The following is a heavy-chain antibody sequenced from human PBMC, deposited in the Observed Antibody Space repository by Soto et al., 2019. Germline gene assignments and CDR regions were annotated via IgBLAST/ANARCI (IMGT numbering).Heavy chain of an antibody. Sequence: EGQLLESGGGLVQSGGSLRLSCAASGFTFSSSAINWVRQRPGEGLEWVSIISESDGTTYYADSVRGRFSISRDNSRNTLFLNMYDLRAEDTALYYCARLLSVHWKNVFDLWGQGTVVTVSS. CDR3: ARLLSVHWKNVFDL. D-gene: IGHD1-1*01. V-gene: IGHV3-23*01. J-gene: IGHJ5*01. CDR1: GFTFSSSA. CDR2: ISESDGTT.